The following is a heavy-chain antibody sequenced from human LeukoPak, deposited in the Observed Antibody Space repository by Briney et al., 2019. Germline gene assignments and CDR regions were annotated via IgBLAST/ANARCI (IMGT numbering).Heavy chain of an antibody. Sequence: GGSLRLSCAASGFTFSSYTMNWFAQPQGKGWEWVSSLDSSGRNTHYAGSVEGRFTISRDNAKNSLYLQMSSLRAEDTAVYYCLRGDVRDYWGQGTLVTVSS. CDR1: GFTFSSYT. CDR2: LDSSGRNT. CDR3: LRGDVRDY. V-gene: IGHV3-21*01. J-gene: IGHJ4*02. D-gene: IGHD2-21*01.